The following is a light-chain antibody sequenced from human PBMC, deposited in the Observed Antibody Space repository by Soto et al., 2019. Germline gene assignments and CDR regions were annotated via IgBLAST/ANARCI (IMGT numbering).Light chain of an antibody. J-gene: IGLJ3*02. CDR3: QVWDSSTDHWV. CDR1: NIGVKS. CDR2: DDS. V-gene: IGLV3-21*02. Sequence: SYDLTQPPSVSVAPGQTARFTCGGNNIGVKSVHWYQQQPGQAPVVVVYDDSDRPSGIPERFSGSNSGNTATLTISRVEAGDEADYYCQVWDSSTDHWVFGGGTKVTVL.